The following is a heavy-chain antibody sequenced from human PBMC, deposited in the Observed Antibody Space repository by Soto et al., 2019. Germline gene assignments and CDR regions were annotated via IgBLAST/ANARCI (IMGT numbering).Heavy chain of an antibody. J-gene: IGHJ5*02. Sequence: QVQLQESGPGLVKPSQTLSLTCTVSGGSISSGGYYWSWIRQHPGKGLEWIGYIYYSRSTYYNPTLKSRVTISVDTSKNQFSLKLSSVTAADTAVYYCASGSGSYYSWFDPWGQGTLVTVSS. CDR1: GGSISSGGYY. D-gene: IGHD3-10*01. CDR2: IYYSRST. V-gene: IGHV4-31*03. CDR3: ASGSGSYYSWFDP.